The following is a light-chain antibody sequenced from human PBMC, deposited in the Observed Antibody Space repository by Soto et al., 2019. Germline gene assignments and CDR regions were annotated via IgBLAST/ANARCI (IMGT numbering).Light chain of an antibody. CDR1: QSVSSGY. Sequence: ETVMTQSPGTLSLSPGERATLSCRASQSVSSGYLAWYHQKPGQAPRLLIFGASNRATGIPDRFTGSGSGTDFTLTISRLEPEDFAVYYCQQYGISQNPFGQGTKLEIK. J-gene: IGKJ2*01. CDR3: QQYGISQNP. V-gene: IGKV3-20*01. CDR2: GAS.